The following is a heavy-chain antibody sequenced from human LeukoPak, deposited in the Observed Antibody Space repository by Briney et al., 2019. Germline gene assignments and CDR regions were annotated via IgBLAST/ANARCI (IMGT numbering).Heavy chain of an antibody. CDR3: AKDHFGIQGAYSSSWYYFDY. J-gene: IGHJ4*02. V-gene: IGHV3-23*01. D-gene: IGHD6-13*01. Sequence: PGGSLRLSCAASGFTFSSYAMSWVRQAPGKGLEWVSAISGSGGSTYYADSVKGRFTISRDNSKNTLYLQMNSLRAEDTAVYYCAKDHFGIQGAYSSSWYYFDYWGQGTLVTVSS. CDR2: ISGSGGST. CDR1: GFTFSSYA.